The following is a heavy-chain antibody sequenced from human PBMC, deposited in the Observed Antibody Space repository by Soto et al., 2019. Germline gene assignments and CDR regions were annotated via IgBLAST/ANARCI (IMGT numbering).Heavy chain of an antibody. Sequence: LGESLKLSCAASGLSVSTNFMSWVRQAPGKGLEWLAVIYSGGKTFYADSVKGRFTISKDNSKNTLSLQMNSLRAEDTAVYYCTRDAPGERPYYFYYYGMDVWGQGTTVTVSS. CDR2: IYSGGKT. CDR1: GLSVSTNF. J-gene: IGHJ6*02. V-gene: IGHV3-53*01. CDR3: TRDAPGERPYYFYYYGMDV.